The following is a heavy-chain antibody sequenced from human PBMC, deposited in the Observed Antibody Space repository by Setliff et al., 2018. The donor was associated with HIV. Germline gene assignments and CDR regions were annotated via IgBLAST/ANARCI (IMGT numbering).Heavy chain of an antibody. V-gene: IGHV4-59*12. CDR2: AYYSGST. J-gene: IGHJ4*02. CDR3: ARGLPYYYDSSGYYYFDY. D-gene: IGHD3-22*01. Sequence: SETLSLTCTVSGDGISSWQWSWIRQPPGKALEWIGYAYYSGSTNYNPSLKSRVTISIDMSKNQFSLKLSPVTAADTAVYYCARGLPYYYDSSGYYYFDYWGQGTLVTVSS. CDR1: GDGISSWQ.